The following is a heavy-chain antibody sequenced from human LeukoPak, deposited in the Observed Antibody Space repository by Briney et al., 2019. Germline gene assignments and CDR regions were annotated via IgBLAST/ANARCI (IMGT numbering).Heavy chain of an antibody. CDR3: ARALAAAVIN. Sequence: SETLSLTCGVFGGSFSGHFYSWIRQSPGKGLEWIGEITHRGSINYNPSLKSRVAMSVDTSKNHFSLNLTSVTAADNGIYYCARALAAAVINWGQGTLVTDSS. D-gene: IGHD6-13*01. V-gene: IGHV4-34*01. J-gene: IGHJ1*01. CDR2: ITHRGSI. CDR1: GGSFSGHF.